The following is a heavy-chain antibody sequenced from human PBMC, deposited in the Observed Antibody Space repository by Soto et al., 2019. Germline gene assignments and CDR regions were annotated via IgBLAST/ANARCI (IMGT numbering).Heavy chain of an antibody. D-gene: IGHD3-16*02. J-gene: IGHJ6*02. V-gene: IGHV4-34*01. CDR3: ARGGRLGVWGSYRPYYSGMDV. CDR2: INHSGST. CDR1: GGSFSGYY. Sequence: QVQLQQWGAGLLKPSETLSLTCAVYGGSFSGYYWSWIRQPPGKGLEWIGEINHSGSTNYNPSLKSRVTISVDTSKNQFSLKLSSVTAADTAVYYRARGGRLGVWGSYRPYYSGMDVWGQGTTVTVSS.